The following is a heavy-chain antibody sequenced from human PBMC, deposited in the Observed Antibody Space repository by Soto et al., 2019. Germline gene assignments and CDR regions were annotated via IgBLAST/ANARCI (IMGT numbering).Heavy chain of an antibody. Sequence: QVQLVQSGAEVKKPGASVKVSCKASGYTFTSYDINWVRQATGQGLEWMGWMNPNSGKTGYAQKFQGRVTMTRNTSISTAYMELSSLRSEATAVYYCARGWLRLYSSSQGSDYWWQGNLVTVSS. CDR3: ARGWLRLYSSSQGSDY. V-gene: IGHV1-8*01. CDR1: GYTFTSYD. CDR2: MNPNSGKT. D-gene: IGHD6-13*01. J-gene: IGHJ4*02.